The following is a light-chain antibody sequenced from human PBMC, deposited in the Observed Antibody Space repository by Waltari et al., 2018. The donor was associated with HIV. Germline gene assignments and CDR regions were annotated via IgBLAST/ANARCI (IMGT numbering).Light chain of an antibody. J-gene: IGLJ3*02. CDR2: GNS. CDR3: QSYDSSLSVWV. Sequence: QSVLTQPPSVSGAPGQRVTISCTGSSSTTGAGYEVHRYQQLPGTAPKLLIYGNSNRPSGVPDRFSGSKSGTSASLAITGLLAEDEADYYCQSYDSSLSVWVFGGGTKLTVL. V-gene: IGLV1-40*01. CDR1: SSTTGAGYE.